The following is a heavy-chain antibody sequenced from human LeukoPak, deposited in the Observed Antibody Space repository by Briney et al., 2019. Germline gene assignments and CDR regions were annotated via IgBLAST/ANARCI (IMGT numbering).Heavy chain of an antibody. CDR1: GFTVSSNY. V-gene: IGHV3-53*01. D-gene: IGHD6-13*01. CDR3: ARGAYSSSWYSGNYFDY. Sequence: GGSLRLSCAASGFTVSSNYMSWVRQAPGKGLEGVSVIYSGGSTYYADSVKGRFTISRDNSKNTLYLQMNSLRAEDTAVYYCARGAYSSSWYSGNYFDYWGQGTLVTVSS. J-gene: IGHJ4*02. CDR2: IYSGGST.